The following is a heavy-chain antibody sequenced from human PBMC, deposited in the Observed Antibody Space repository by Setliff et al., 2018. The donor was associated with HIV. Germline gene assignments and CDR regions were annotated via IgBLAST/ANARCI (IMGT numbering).Heavy chain of an antibody. D-gene: IGHD3-3*01. CDR1: GGSISSYY. CDR3: ARSYYNFANGYYYYYYMDV. CDR2: IYYSGST. V-gene: IGHV4-59*01. Sequence: SETLSPTCTASGGSISSYYWSWIRQPPGKGLEWIGYIYYSGSTNYNPSLKSRVTISVDTSKNQFSLKRSPVTAADTAVYYCARSYYNFANGYYYYYYMDVWGKGTTVTVSS. J-gene: IGHJ6*03.